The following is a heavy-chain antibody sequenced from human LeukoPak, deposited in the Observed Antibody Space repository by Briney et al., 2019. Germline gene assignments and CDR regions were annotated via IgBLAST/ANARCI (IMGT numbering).Heavy chain of an antibody. Sequence: SVKVSCKASGGTFSSYAISWVRQAPGQGLEWMGGIIPIFGTANHAQKFQGRVTMTTDTSTSTAYMELRSLRSDDTAVYYCARGPGGAAAGAFDYWGQGTLVTVSS. V-gene: IGHV1-69*05. CDR3: ARGPGGAAAGAFDY. CDR1: GGTFSSYA. CDR2: IIPIFGTA. J-gene: IGHJ4*02. D-gene: IGHD6-13*01.